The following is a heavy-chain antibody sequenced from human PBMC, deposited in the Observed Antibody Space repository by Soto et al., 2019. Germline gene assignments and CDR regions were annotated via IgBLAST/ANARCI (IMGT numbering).Heavy chain of an antibody. Sequence: PGESLKISCQGSGYNFAIYWISWVRQVPGKGLEWMGRIDPIDSYTNYSPSFQGHVTISADKSISTAYLQWSSLKASDTAMYYCARXYCSSASCPRNYYGMDVWGQGTTVIVSS. CDR3: ARXYCSSASCPRNYYGMDV. CDR1: GYNFAIYW. V-gene: IGHV5-10-1*01. J-gene: IGHJ6*02. CDR2: IDPIDSYT. D-gene: IGHD2-2*01.